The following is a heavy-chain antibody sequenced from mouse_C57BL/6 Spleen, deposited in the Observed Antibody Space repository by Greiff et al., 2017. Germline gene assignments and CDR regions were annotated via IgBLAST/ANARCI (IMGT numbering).Heavy chain of an antibody. D-gene: IGHD2-5*01. V-gene: IGHV14-1*01. CDR1: GFNIKDYY. CDR2: IGPEDGDT. CDR3: TYYSNYVLLYAMDY. Sequence: EVQLQQSGAELVRPGASVKLSCTASGFNIKDYYMHWVKQRPEQGLEWIGRIGPEDGDTEYAPKFQGKATMTADTSSNTAYLQLSSLTSEDTAVYYCTYYSNYVLLYAMDYWGQGTSVTVSA. J-gene: IGHJ4*01.